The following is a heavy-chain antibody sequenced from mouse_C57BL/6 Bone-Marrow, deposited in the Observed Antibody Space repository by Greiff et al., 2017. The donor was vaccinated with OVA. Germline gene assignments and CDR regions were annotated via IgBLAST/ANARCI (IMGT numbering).Heavy chain of an antibody. V-gene: IGHV5-4*01. CDR2: ISDGGSYT. D-gene: IGHD2-5*01. J-gene: IGHJ3*01. Sequence: DVHLVESGGGLVKPGGSLKLSCAASGFTFSSYATSWVRQTPEKRLEWVATISDGGSYTYYPDNVKGRFTISRDNAKNNLYLQMSHLKSEDTAMYYCARDGAPYSNYVAYWGQGTLVTVSA. CDR3: ARDGAPYSNYVAY. CDR1: GFTFSSYA.